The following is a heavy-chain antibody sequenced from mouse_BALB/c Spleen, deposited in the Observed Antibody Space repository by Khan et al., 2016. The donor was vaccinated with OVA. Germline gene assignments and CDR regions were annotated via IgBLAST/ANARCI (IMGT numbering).Heavy chain of an antibody. CDR1: GYTFTNYG. CDR2: INTYTGEP. D-gene: IGHD2-12*01. CDR3: ARKNYSYDRYFDV. J-gene: IGHJ1*01. Sequence: QIQLVQSGPELKKPGETVKISCKASGYTFTNYGMNWVRQAPGKGLKWMGWINTYTGEPTYADDFKGRFAFSLETSASTAYLQINNLKNEDTATYCCARKNYSYDRYFDVWGAGTTVTVSS. V-gene: IGHV9-3-1*01.